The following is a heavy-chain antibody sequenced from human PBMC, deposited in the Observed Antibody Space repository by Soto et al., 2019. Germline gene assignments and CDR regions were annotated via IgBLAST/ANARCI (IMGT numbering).Heavy chain of an antibody. D-gene: IGHD2-15*01. CDR3: AGTPSRGGIY. Sequence: QVQLQESGPGLVKPSGTLSLTCAVSGGSISSSNWWSWVRQPPGKGLEWIGEIYHSGSTNYNPSPKNRGTRSVNKDKNRFSLKLSSGTAADTAVYYCAGTPSRGGIYWGQGTLVTVSS. V-gene: IGHV4-4*02. CDR2: IYHSGST. CDR1: GGSISSSNW. J-gene: IGHJ4*02.